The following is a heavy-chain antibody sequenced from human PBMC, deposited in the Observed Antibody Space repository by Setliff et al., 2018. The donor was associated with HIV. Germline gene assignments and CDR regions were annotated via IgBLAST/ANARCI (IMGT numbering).Heavy chain of an antibody. CDR3: ARSTTAD. V-gene: IGHV1-2*02. J-gene: IGHJ4*02. D-gene: IGHD4-17*01. CDR1: GYTFTEYY. Sequence: ASVKVSCKASGYTFTEYYIHWVRQAPGQGLEWMGWIYPNTGGTNYAQKFQGRVTMTRDRSISTAYMELSRLRSDDTALYYCARSTTADWGQGTMVTVS. CDR2: IYPNTGGT.